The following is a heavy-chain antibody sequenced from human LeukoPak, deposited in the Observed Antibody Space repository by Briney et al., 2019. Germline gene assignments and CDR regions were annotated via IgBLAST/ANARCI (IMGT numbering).Heavy chain of an antibody. CDR1: GGSFSGYY. CDR3: ARANDYDFWSGYFTNYYYYMDV. D-gene: IGHD3-3*01. CDR2: INHSGST. J-gene: IGHJ6*03. V-gene: IGHV4-34*01. Sequence: PSETLSLTCAVYGGSFSGYYWSWIRQPPGKGLEWIGEINHSGSTNYNPSLKSRVTISVDTSKNQFSLKLSSVTAADTAVYCCARANDYDFWSGYFTNYYYYMDVWGKGTTVTVSS.